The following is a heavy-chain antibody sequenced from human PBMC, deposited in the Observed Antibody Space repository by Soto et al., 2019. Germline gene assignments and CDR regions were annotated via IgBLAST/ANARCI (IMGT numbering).Heavy chain of an antibody. V-gene: IGHV3-21*01. J-gene: IGHJ6*02. CDR2: ISSSGSSK. Sequence: EVQMVESGGGLVKPGGSLRLSCAASGFTFSSYSMNWVRQAPGKGLEWVSSISSSGSSKYYADSVKGRFTISRDNAKNSLYLQMNSLRAEDTAVYYCARDRTSCYGACVYYYNGMDVWGQGTTVTVSS. D-gene: IGHD2-2*01. CDR1: GFTFSSYS. CDR3: ARDRTSCYGACVYYYNGMDV.